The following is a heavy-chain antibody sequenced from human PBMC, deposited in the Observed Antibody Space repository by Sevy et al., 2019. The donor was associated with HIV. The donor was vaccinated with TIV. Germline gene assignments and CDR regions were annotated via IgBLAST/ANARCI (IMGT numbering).Heavy chain of an antibody. J-gene: IGHJ3*02. V-gene: IGHV3-48*02. CDR1: GFTFSSYS. D-gene: IGHD2-15*01. Sequence: GGSLRLSCAASGFTFSSYSMNWVRQAPGKGLEWVSYISSSSSTIYYADSVKGRFTISRDNAKNSLYLQMNSLRDEDTAVYYCARDRDEDQDIVVVVASDAFDIWCQGTMVTVSS. CDR2: ISSSSSTI. CDR3: ARDRDEDQDIVVVVASDAFDI.